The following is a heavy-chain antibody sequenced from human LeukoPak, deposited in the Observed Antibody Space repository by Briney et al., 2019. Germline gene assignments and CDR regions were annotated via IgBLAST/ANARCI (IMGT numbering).Heavy chain of an antibody. Sequence: PSETLSLTCAVSGGSISSSNWWSWVRQPPGKGLEWVGEIYHSGSTNYNPSLKSRVTISVDKSKNQFSLKLSSVTAADTAVYYCARHDDFLSAYNYWGQGILVTVSS. CDR2: IYHSGST. CDR3: ARHDDFLSAYNY. V-gene: IGHV4-4*02. D-gene: IGHD3-3*01. J-gene: IGHJ4*02. CDR1: GGSISSSNW.